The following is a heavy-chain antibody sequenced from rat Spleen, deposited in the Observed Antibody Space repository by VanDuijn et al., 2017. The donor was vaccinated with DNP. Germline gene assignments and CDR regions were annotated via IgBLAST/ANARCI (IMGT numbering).Heavy chain of an antibody. Sequence: EVQLVESGGGLVQPGGSVKLSCAASGFIFSNHYMAWVRQAPTKGLEWVASMSTGGGNIYYRDSVKGRFTISRDNAKSTLYLQMDSLRSEETATYYCAIPGADWGQGVMVTVSS. D-gene: IGHD5-1*01. CDR1: GFIFSNHY. V-gene: IGHV5S11*01. CDR3: AIPGAD. CDR2: MSTGGGNI. J-gene: IGHJ2*01.